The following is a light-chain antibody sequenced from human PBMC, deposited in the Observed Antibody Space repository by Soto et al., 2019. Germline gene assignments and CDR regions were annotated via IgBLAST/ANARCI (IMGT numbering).Light chain of an antibody. J-gene: IGLJ1*01. CDR1: SSDVGGYNY. CDR3: SSYTSSSIV. V-gene: IGLV2-14*01. CDR2: EVS. Sequence: QSALTQPASVSGSPGQSITISCTGTSSDVGGYNYVSWYQQHPGKAPKVMIYEVSNRPSGVSNRFSGSKSGNTASLTISGLQAEDEADYYCSSYTSSSIVFGTGTKLTVL.